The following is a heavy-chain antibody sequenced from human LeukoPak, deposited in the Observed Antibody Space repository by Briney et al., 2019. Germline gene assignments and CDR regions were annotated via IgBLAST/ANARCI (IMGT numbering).Heavy chain of an antibody. D-gene: IGHD5-18*01. J-gene: IGHJ4*02. Sequence: GGSLRLSCAASGFTFSSYAMSWVHQAPGKGLEWVSAISGSGGSTYYADSVKGRFTISRDNSKNTLYLQMNSLRAEDTAVYYCARRGIQQWSFDYWGQGTLVTVSS. V-gene: IGHV3-23*01. CDR1: GFTFSSYA. CDR3: ARRGIQQWSFDY. CDR2: ISGSGGST.